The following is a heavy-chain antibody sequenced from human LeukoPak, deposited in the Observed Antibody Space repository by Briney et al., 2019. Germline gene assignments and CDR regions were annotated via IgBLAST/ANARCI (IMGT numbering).Heavy chain of an antibody. D-gene: IGHD3-3*01. Sequence: SEALSLTCTVSGGSISSYYWSWIRQPPGKGLEWIGYICYSGSTNYNPSLKSRVTISVDTSKNQFSLKLSSLTAADTAVYYCARVERFFDYWGQGTLVTVSS. J-gene: IGHJ4*02. V-gene: IGHV4-59*01. CDR3: ARVERFFDY. CDR1: GGSISSYY. CDR2: ICYSGST.